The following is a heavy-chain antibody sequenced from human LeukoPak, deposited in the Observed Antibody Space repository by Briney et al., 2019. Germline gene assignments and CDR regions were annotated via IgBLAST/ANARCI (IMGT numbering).Heavy chain of an antibody. CDR2: ISAYNGNT. Sequence: WASVKVSCKASGYTFTSYGISWVRQAPGQGLEWMGWISAYNGNTNYAQKLQGRVTMTTDTSTSTAYMELRSLRSDDTAVYYCARSAAAGYSSSWYVDWGQGTLVTVSS. V-gene: IGHV1-18*01. CDR3: ARSAAAGYSSSWYVD. J-gene: IGHJ4*02. D-gene: IGHD6-13*01. CDR1: GYTFTSYG.